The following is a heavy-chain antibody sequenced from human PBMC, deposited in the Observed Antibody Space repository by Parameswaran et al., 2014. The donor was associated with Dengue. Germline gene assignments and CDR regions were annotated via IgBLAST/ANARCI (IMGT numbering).Heavy chain of an antibody. D-gene: IGHD3-3*01. V-gene: IGHV3-23*01. CDR3: AYHYDFWSGYYGAFDI. CDR2: ISGSGGST. J-gene: IGHJ3*02. CDR1: GFTFSSYA. Sequence: QAGGSLRLSCAASGFTFSSYAMSWVRQAPGKGLEWVSAISGSGGSTYYADSVKGRFTISRDNSKNTLYLQMNSLRAEDTAVYYCAYHYDFWSGYYGAFDIWGQGTMVTVSS.